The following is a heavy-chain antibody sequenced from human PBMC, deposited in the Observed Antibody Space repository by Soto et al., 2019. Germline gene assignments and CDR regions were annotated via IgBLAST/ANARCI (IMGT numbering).Heavy chain of an antibody. V-gene: IGHV1-69*01. CDR2: IVPAFGTP. CDR3: ARGATIFGVAAYSYYEMEV. CDR1: GGTFSNYA. Sequence: QVQLVQSGAEVKKPGSSVKVSCRASGGTFSNYAISWVRQAPGQGLEWMGGIVPAFGTPNYAQNLQGRITITADDSTTTVYMDLSSLRSEDTAVYYCARGATIFGVAAYSYYEMEVWGQGVTVNVSS. J-gene: IGHJ6*02. D-gene: IGHD3-3*01.